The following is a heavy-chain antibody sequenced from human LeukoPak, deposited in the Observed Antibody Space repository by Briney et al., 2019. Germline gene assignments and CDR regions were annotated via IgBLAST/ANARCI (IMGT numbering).Heavy chain of an antibody. CDR1: GFTFDDYG. V-gene: IGHV3-20*04. Sequence: GGSLRLSCAASGFTFDDYGMSWVRQAPGKGLEWVSGINWNGGSTGYADSVKGRFTISRDDSKNSLYLQMNSLRSEDTALYYCAQERGTSGYFDYWGQGTLVTVSS. CDR3: AQERGTSGYFDY. D-gene: IGHD3-10*01. CDR2: INWNGGST. J-gene: IGHJ4*02.